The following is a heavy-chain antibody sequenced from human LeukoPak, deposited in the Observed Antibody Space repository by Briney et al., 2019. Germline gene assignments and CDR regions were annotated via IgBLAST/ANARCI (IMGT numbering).Heavy chain of an antibody. CDR2: IYSCGST. CDR1: GFTVSSNY. CDR3: AKVQRDFVVVVAATRDYYYYGMDV. J-gene: IGHJ6*02. V-gene: IGHV3-53*01. D-gene: IGHD2-15*01. Sequence: GGSLRLSCAASGFTVSSNYMSWVRQAPGKGLEWVSVIYSCGSTYYADSVKGRFTISRDNSKNTLYLQMNSLRAEDTAVYYCAKVQRDFVVVVAATRDYYYYGMDVWGQGTTVTVSS.